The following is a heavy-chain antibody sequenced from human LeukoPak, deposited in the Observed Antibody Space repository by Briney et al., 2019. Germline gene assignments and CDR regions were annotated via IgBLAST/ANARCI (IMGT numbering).Heavy chain of an antibody. CDR2: ISSLSNYI. Sequence: GGSLRLSCAASGFTFSSYSMNWVRQAPGKGLEWVSSISSLSNYIYYEDSVKGRFTISRDYAKNSLYLQMDSLRAEDTAVYYCAKDRLGSNYYYMDVWGKGTTVTISS. CDR3: AKDRLGSNYYYMDV. J-gene: IGHJ6*03. V-gene: IGHV3-21*01. CDR1: GFTFSSYS. D-gene: IGHD3-10*01.